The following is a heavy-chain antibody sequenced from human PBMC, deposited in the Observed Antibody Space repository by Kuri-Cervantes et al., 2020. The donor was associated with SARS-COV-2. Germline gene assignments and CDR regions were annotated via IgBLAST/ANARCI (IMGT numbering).Heavy chain of an antibody. V-gene: IGHV3-30*02. CDR2: IRYDGSNK. Sequence: GESLKISCAASGFTFSSYGMHWVRQAPGKGLEWVAFIRYDGSNKYYADSVKGRFTISRDNAKNSLYLQMNSLRAEDTAVYYCARERQNYDFWSGYVGSYFDYWGQGTLVTVSS. CDR3: ARERQNYDFWSGYVGSYFDY. J-gene: IGHJ4*02. CDR1: GFTFSSYG. D-gene: IGHD3-3*01.